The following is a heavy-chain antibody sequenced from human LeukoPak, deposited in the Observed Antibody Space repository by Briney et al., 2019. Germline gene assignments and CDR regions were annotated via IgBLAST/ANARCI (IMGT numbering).Heavy chain of an antibody. CDR2: IFGSGGSP. CDR1: GFTFDSHA. Sequence: GGSLRLSCEASGFTFDSHAMYWVRQAPGKGLEWVAGIFGSGGSPHYADPVKGRFTISRDNSRNTVYLQINSLRAEDTAVYYCGKTTVGYSSGQKPAWPVDYWGQGTLVTVSS. D-gene: IGHD5-18*01. CDR3: GKTTVGYSSGQKPAWPVDY. V-gene: IGHV3-23*01. J-gene: IGHJ4*02.